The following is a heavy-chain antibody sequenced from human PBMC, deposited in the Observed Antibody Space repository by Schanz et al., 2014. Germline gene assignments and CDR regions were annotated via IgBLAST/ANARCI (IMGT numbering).Heavy chain of an antibody. J-gene: IGHJ2*01. CDR3: AAVGSETYSVYWYFDL. Sequence: VQLVESGGGLVQPGGSLRLSCVASGFTFSGSVMHWVRQAPGKGLEWVAVIWFDGNNKYYADSVKGRFTISRDNSKNSLYLQMNSLRAEDTALYYCAAVGSETYSVYWYFDLWGRGTLVTVSS. D-gene: IGHD3-10*01. CDR2: IWFDGNNK. CDR1: GFTFSGSV. V-gene: IGHV3-33*08.